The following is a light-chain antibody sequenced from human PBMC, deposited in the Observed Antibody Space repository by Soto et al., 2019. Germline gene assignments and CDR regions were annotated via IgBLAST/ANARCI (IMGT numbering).Light chain of an antibody. Sequence: QSALTQPASVSGSPGQSITISCTGTSSDIGGYNYVSWYQQHPGKAPKLMIYEVSNRPSGVSNRFSGSKSGNTASLTISGLQADDEADYYCSSYTSSSPVVFGGGTKLTV. J-gene: IGLJ2*01. CDR3: SSYTSSSPVV. CDR2: EVS. V-gene: IGLV2-14*01. CDR1: SSDIGGYNY.